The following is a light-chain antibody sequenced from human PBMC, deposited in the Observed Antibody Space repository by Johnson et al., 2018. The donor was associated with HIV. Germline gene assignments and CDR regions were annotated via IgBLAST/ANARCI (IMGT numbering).Light chain of an antibody. CDR1: SSNIGNNY. CDR3: GTWVSSFIAPYV. J-gene: IGLJ1*01. V-gene: IGLV1-51*01. Sequence: QSVLTQPPSVSAAPGQKVTISCSGSSSNIGNNYVSWYQQVPGTAPKLLIYDNNRRPSGIPDRFSGSKSGTSATLDITGLQAGDEADYYCGTWVSSFIAPYVFGTVPTVTV. CDR2: DNN.